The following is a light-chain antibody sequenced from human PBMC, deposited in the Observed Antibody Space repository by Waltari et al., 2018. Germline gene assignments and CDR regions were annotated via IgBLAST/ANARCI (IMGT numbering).Light chain of an antibody. Sequence: EIVLTQSPATLSLSPGESATPSCRASQSVSSYLAWYQQKPGQAPRLLIYDASNRATGIPARFSGSGSGTDFTLTISSLEPEDFAVYYCQQRSNWPGVTFGPGTKVDIK. CDR2: DAS. CDR3: QQRSNWPGVT. J-gene: IGKJ3*01. CDR1: QSVSSY. V-gene: IGKV3-11*01.